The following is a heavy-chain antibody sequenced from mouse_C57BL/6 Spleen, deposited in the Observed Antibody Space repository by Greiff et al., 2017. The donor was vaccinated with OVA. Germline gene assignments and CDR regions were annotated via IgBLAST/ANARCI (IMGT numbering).Heavy chain of an antibody. D-gene: IGHD3-1*01. CDR2: ISYDGSN. CDR3: ARGYLDY. V-gene: IGHV3-6*01. J-gene: IGHJ2*01. CDR1: GYSITSGYY. Sequence: EVKLLESGPGLVKPSQSLSLTCSVTGYSITSGYYWNWIRQFPGNKLEWMRYISYDGSNNYNPSLKNRISITRDTSKNQFFLKLNSVTTEDTATYYCARGYLDYWGQGTTLTVSS.